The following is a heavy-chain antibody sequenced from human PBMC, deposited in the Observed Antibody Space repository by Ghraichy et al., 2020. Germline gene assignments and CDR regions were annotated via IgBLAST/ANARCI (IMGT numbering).Heavy chain of an antibody. CDR2: IRYDGSNK. V-gene: IGHV3-30*02. CDR1: GFTFSSYG. CDR3: AKDAIAYCGGDCYPYYFDY. D-gene: IGHD2-21*02. J-gene: IGHJ4*02. Sequence: GGSLRLSCAASGFTFSSYGMHWVRQAPGKGLEWVAFIRYDGSNKYYADSVKGRFTISRDNSKNTLYLQMNSLRAEDTAVYYCAKDAIAYCGGDCYPYYFDYWGQGTLVTVSS.